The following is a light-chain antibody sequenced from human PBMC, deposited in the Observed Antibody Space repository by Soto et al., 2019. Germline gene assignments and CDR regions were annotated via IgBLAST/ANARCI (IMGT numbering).Light chain of an antibody. J-gene: IGKJ1*01. Sequence: EILMTQSPATLSVSPGEGVTLSCRARQSVGSNLAWYQQKPGQAPRLLIYGASTRATGIPARFSGSGSETEFTLTISSLQAEDSAVYFCQQYNNWPTWTFGQGTKV. CDR1: QSVGSN. CDR2: GAS. CDR3: QQYNNWPTWT. V-gene: IGKV3-15*01.